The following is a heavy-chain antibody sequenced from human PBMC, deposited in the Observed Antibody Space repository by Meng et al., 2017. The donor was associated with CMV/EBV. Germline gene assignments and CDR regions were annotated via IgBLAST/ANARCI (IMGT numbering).Heavy chain of an antibody. CDR1: GYTFIGYY. Sequence: ASVKVSCKVAGYTFIGYYVHWVRQAPGQGLERMGWLNPNSGGTNYAQKFQGRVTMTGDTSISTAYMGLSRLRSDDTAVYYCARWGGTYRLGLGSFDYWGQGTLVTVSS. CDR3: ARWGGTYRLGLGSFDY. V-gene: IGHV1-2*02. J-gene: IGHJ4*02. CDR2: LNPNSGGT. D-gene: IGHD3-16*01.